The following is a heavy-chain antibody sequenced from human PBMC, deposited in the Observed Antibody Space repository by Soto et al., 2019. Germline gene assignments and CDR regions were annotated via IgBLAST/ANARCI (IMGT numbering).Heavy chain of an antibody. CDR1: GCSISSSSYY. J-gene: IGHJ4*02. D-gene: IGHD1-7*01. Sequence: SETLSLTCTVSGCSISSSSYYWGWIRQPPGKGLEWIGSIYYRGTTYYNPSLNSRVTIALDKSRNQFSLKVNSLTAADTAVYHCVRHNPSDNWNYDYWGQGVLVTVSS. CDR3: VRHNPSDNWNYDY. CDR2: IYYRGTT. V-gene: IGHV4-39*01.